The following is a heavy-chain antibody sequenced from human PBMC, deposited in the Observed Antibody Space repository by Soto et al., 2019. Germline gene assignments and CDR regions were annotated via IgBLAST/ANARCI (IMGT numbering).Heavy chain of an antibody. D-gene: IGHD5-18*01. CDR1: GFTFSSYW. CDR2: IKQDGSEK. J-gene: IGHJ4*02. V-gene: IGHV3-7*05. Sequence: EVQLVESGGGLVQPGGSLRLSCAASGFTFSSYWTSWVRQAPGKGLEWVANIKQDGSEKYYVDSVKGRFTISRDNAKNSLYLQMNSLRAEDTAVYYCAREGSGIQLWFGTYYFDYWGQGTLVTVSS. CDR3: AREGSGIQLWFGTYYFDY.